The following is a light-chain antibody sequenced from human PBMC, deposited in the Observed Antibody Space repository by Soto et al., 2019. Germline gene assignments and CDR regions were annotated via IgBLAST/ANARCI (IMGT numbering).Light chain of an antibody. CDR3: QQYNVYSWT. CDR1: QGISSY. V-gene: IGKV1-8*01. CDR2: AAS. Sequence: AIRMTQSPSSFSASTGDRVTITCRASQGISSYLAWYQQKPGKAPKLLIYAASTLQSGVPSRFSGSGSGTDFTLTISSLQPDDFATYFCQQYNVYSWTFGQGTRVEIK. J-gene: IGKJ1*01.